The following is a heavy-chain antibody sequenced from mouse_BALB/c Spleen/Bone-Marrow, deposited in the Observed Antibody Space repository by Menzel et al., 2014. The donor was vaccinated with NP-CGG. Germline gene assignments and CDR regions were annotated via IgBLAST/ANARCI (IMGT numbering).Heavy chain of an antibody. V-gene: IGHV3-6*02. CDR1: GYSITSGYY. CDR3: ARVYGNYFFAY. J-gene: IGHJ3*01. CDR2: ISYDGSN. Sequence: VQLKESGPGLVKPSQSLSLTCSVTGYSITSGYYWNWIRQFPGNKLEWMGYISYDGSNNYNPSLKNRISITRDTSKNQFFLKLNSVTTADTATYYCARVYGNYFFAYWGQGTLVTVSA. D-gene: IGHD2-10*02.